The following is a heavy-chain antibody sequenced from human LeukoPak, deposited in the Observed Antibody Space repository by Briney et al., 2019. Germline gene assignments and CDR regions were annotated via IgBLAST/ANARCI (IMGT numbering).Heavy chain of an antibody. CDR1: GFTFSSYG. Sequence: GGSLRLSCAASGFTFSSYGMPWVRQAPGKGLEWVAVISYDGSNKYYADSVKGRFTISRDNSKNTLYLQMNSLRAEDTAVYYCAKEALRRGAIPIDYWGQGTLVTVSS. CDR2: ISYDGSNK. V-gene: IGHV3-30*18. D-gene: IGHD3-10*01. CDR3: AKEALRRGAIPIDY. J-gene: IGHJ4*02.